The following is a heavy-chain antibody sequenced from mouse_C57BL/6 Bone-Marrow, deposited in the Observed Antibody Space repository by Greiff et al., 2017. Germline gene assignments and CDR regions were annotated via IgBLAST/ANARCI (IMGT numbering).Heavy chain of an antibody. CDR3: ARDGYYGSSYYAMDY. V-gene: IGHV5-12*01. D-gene: IGHD1-1*01. CDR1: GFTFSDYY. Sequence: EVQLVESGGGLLQPGGSLKLSCAASGFTFSDYYMYWVRQTPEKRLEWVAYISNGGGSTYYPDTVKGRFTISRDNAKNTLYLQMSRLKSEDTAMYYCARDGYYGSSYYAMDYWGQGTSVTVSS. J-gene: IGHJ4*01. CDR2: ISNGGGST.